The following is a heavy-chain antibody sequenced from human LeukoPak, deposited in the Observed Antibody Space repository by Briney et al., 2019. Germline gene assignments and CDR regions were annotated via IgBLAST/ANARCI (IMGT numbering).Heavy chain of an antibody. V-gene: IGHV3-23*01. Sequence: GGSLRLSCAASGFTFSNYAVSWVRQAPGKGLEWVSAISGGGVGTYYADSVKGRFTISRDNSKNTLYLQINSLRAEDTALYYCAKRPSERAFDVWGQGTMVTVSS. CDR3: AKRPSERAFDV. CDR1: GFTFSNYA. CDR2: ISGGGVGT. J-gene: IGHJ3*01. D-gene: IGHD5-24*01.